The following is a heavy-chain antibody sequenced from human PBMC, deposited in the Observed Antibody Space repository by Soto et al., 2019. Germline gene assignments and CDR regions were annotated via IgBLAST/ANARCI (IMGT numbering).Heavy chain of an antibody. D-gene: IGHD3-22*01. CDR2: ISGYNGNT. CDR3: ARVDYYDSSGHYGH. V-gene: IGHV1-18*04. CDR1: GYTFTIYG. J-gene: IGHJ4*02. Sequence: QVQLVQSGAEVKRPGASVKVSCKASGYTFTIYGISWVRQAPGPGLEWMGWISGYNGNTDYAQNLLDRVAQTTDAATSSVDMELRSRRSDDTAVYYCARVDYYDSSGHYGHWGEGTLITVSS.